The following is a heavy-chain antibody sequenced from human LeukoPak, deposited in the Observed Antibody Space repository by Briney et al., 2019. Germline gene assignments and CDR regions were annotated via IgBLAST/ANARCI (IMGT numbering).Heavy chain of an antibody. CDR3: AKDASIVVVPAAIDY. V-gene: IGHV3-23*01. Sequence: PGGSLRLSCAASGFTFSNSGMNWVRQAPGKGLEWVSTISGSGDSTYYADSVKGRFTISRDNSKNTLYLQMNSLRAEDTAVYYCAKDASIVVVPAAIDYWGQGTLVTVSS. CDR2: ISGSGDST. J-gene: IGHJ4*02. CDR1: GFTFSNSG. D-gene: IGHD2-2*01.